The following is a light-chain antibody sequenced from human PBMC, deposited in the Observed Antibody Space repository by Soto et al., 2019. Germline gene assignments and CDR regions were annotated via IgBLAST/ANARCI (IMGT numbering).Light chain of an antibody. CDR3: SSYTTSTTVL. CDR1: SSDVGAYNF. Sequence: QSALTQPASVSGSPGQSITISCTGTSSDVGAYNFVSWYQQHPGKAPKLMIYYVSNRPSGVSNRFSGSKSGNTASLTISGVHAEAEADYYCSSYTTSTTVLFGGGTKLTVL. V-gene: IGLV2-14*03. CDR2: YVS. J-gene: IGLJ2*01.